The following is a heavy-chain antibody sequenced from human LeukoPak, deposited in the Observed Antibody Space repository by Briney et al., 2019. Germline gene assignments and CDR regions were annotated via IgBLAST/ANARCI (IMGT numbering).Heavy chain of an antibody. J-gene: IGHJ4*02. Sequence: PSETLSLTCTVSGGSISSSSYYWAWIRQPPGKGLEWIGSIYYSGSTYYNPSLKGRVTISVDTSKNQFSLKLSSVTAADTAVYFCARRGTGTTPYFDYWGQGTLVTVSS. CDR2: IYYSGST. V-gene: IGHV4-39*01. CDR1: GGSISSSSYY. CDR3: ARRGTGTTPYFDY. D-gene: IGHD1-7*01.